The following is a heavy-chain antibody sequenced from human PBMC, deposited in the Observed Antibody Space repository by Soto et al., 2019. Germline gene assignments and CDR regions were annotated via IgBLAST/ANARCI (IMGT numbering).Heavy chain of an antibody. D-gene: IGHD2-2*01. CDR3: AREGGTVVPAATEFDAFDI. CDR2: IYYSGST. Sequence: PSETLSLTCSVSGGSVNSYDWSWIRQPPGKELEWIGYIYYSGSTYYNPSLKSRVTISVDTSKNQFSLKLSSVTAADTAVYYCAREGGTVVPAATEFDAFDIWGQGTMVTVSS. CDR1: GGSVNSYD. J-gene: IGHJ3*02. V-gene: IGHV4-59*02.